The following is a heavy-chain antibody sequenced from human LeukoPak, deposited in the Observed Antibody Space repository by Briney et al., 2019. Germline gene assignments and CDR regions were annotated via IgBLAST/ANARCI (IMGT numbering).Heavy chain of an antibody. D-gene: IGHD6-19*01. Sequence: ASVKVFCKASGYTFTTYDINWVRQATGQGLEWMGWMNPNSGYTGYAQKFQGRVTITRDTSIITAYMELSSLRSEDTAVYYCARVAGSIDYWGQGTLVTVSS. V-gene: IGHV1-8*03. J-gene: IGHJ4*02. CDR2: MNPNSGYT. CDR1: GYTFTTYD. CDR3: ARVAGSIDY.